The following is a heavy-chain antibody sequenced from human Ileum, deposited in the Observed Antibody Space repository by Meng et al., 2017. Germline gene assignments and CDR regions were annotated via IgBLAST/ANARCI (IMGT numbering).Heavy chain of an antibody. Sequence: EQLQESGPGLVRPSVTLSLLCTGAGGSVSRAGYQWGWIRQPPGKGLEWIGYASTNYNPSLKSRVTISLDTSRNQFSLSLSSVTAADTAVYYCARDHMGSLDYWGQGILVTVSS. V-gene: IGHV4-61*08. CDR3: ARDHMGSLDY. CDR2: AST. D-gene: IGHD1-26*01. J-gene: IGHJ4*02. CDR1: GGSVSRAGYQ.